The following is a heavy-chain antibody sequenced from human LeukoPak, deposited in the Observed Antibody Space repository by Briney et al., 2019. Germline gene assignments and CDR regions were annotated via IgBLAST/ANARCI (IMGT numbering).Heavy chain of an antibody. D-gene: IGHD3-22*01. Sequence: AGGSLRLSCAASGFTFSSYAMHWVRQAPGKGLEWVAVISYDGSNKYYADSVKGRFTISRDNSKNTLYLQMNSLRAEDTAVYYCARPESSGPYYFDYWGQGTLVTVSS. V-gene: IGHV3-30-3*01. CDR3: ARPESSGPYYFDY. CDR2: ISYDGSNK. CDR1: GFTFSSYA. J-gene: IGHJ4*02.